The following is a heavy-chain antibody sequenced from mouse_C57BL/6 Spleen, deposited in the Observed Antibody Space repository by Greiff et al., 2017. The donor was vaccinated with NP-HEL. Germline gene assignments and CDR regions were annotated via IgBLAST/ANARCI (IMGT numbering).Heavy chain of an antibody. CDR3: ARGHDYAY. J-gene: IGHJ3*01. CDR1: GYTFTSYW. D-gene: IGHD2-4*01. V-gene: IGHV1-50*01. Sequence: VQLQQSGAELVKPGASVKLSCKASGYTFTSYWMQWVKQRPGQGLEWIGEIDPSDSYTNYNQKFKGKATLTVDTSSSTAYTQLSSLTSEDSAVYYCARGHDYAYWGQGTLVTVSA. CDR2: IDPSDSYT.